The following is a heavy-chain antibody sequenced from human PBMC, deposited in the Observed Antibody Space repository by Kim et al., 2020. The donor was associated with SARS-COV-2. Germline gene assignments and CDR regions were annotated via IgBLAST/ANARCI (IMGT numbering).Heavy chain of an antibody. Sequence: SVKVSCKASGGTFSSYAINWVRQAPGQGLEWMGGIIPIFGTADYAQKFQGRVTITADESTSTAYMELSSLRSDDTAVYYCAREDTMVRGVNNFDYWGQGTLVTVSS. D-gene: IGHD3-10*01. J-gene: IGHJ4*02. CDR2: IIPIFGTA. V-gene: IGHV1-69*13. CDR1: GGTFSSYA. CDR3: AREDTMVRGVNNFDY.